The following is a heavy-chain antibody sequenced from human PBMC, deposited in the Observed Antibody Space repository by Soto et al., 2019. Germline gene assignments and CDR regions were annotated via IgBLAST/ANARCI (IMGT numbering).Heavy chain of an antibody. Sequence: EVQLVESGGGLIQPGGSLRLSCAASGFTFSDSYMNWVRQAPGKGLQWVSVIYTGGSTYYADYLKGRFTISRDTTKNTLYLQMNSRGAEDTAVYYCATSEPYSNHNFDCWGQGTLVTVSS. J-gene: IGHJ4*02. V-gene: IGHV3-53*01. CDR1: GFTFSDSY. D-gene: IGHD4-4*01. CDR2: IYTGGST. CDR3: ATSEPYSNHNFDC.